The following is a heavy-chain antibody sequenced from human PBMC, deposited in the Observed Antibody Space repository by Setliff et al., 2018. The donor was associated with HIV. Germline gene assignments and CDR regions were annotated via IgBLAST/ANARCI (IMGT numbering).Heavy chain of an antibody. CDR3: AKTQTVITVYGPFDS. CDR1: GFTFSSYE. V-gene: IGHV3-48*03. D-gene: IGHD4-4*01. J-gene: IGHJ4*02. CDR2: ISRGGRTK. Sequence: PGGSLRLSCAASGFTFSSYEMNWVRQAPGKGLEWISYISRGGRTKYYADSVKGRFTVSRDNSNNTVYLQMNSLRAEDTAMYYCAKTQTVITVYGPFDSWGQGTPVTVSS.